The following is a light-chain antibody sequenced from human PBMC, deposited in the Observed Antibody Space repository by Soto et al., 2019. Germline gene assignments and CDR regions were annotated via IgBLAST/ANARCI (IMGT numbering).Light chain of an antibody. V-gene: IGKV3-20*01. CDR3: QDFGTLPYT. J-gene: IGKJ2*01. CDR1: QSVSSSH. CDR2: AAS. Sequence: ELVLTQSPGTLSLSPGERATLSCRASQSVSSSHLAWYQQKPGQAPRLLIYAASTRATGVPDRFSGSGSGTGFTLPISRLEPEDFAVFYCQDFGTLPYTFGQGTKVQIK.